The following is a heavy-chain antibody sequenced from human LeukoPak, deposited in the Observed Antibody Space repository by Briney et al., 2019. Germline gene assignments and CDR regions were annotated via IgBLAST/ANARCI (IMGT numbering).Heavy chain of an antibody. J-gene: IGHJ6*02. Sequence: ASVKVSCKASGYTFTSYAMHWVRQAPGQRLGWMGWINAGNGNTKYSQKFQGRVTITRDTSASTAYMELSSLRSEDTAVYYCARDHYSNYVPYYYYGMDVWGQGTTVTVSS. CDR3: ARDHYSNYVPYYYYGMDV. CDR1: GYTFTSYA. V-gene: IGHV1-3*01. CDR2: INAGNGNT. D-gene: IGHD4-11*01.